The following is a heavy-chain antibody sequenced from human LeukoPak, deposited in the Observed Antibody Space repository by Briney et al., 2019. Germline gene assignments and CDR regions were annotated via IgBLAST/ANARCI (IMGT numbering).Heavy chain of an antibody. Sequence: GGSLRLSCVASGFTFSSYTMNWVRQAPGKGLEWVSSIIIGSSYIYYADSVKGRFTISRDNAKNSLYLQMNSLRAEDTAVYYCARGLGGYGYSDAFDIWGQGTMVTVSS. CDR1: GFTFSSYT. CDR3: ARGLGGYGYSDAFDI. J-gene: IGHJ3*02. CDR2: IIIGSSYI. V-gene: IGHV3-21*01. D-gene: IGHD5-18*01.